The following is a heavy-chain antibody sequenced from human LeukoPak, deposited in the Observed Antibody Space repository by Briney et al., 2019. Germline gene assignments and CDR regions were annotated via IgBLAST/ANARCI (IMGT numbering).Heavy chain of an antibody. J-gene: IGHJ4*02. CDR2: IIPIFGTA. D-gene: IGHD6-13*01. V-gene: IGHV1-69*06. Sequence: ASVKVSCKASGGTFSSYAISWVRQAPGQGLEWMGGIIPIFGTANYAQKFQGRVTITADKSTSTAYMELSSLRSEDTAVYYCARAVRGKIAAAGPEDYWGQGTLVTVSS. CDR3: ARAVRGKIAAAGPEDY. CDR1: GGTFSSYA.